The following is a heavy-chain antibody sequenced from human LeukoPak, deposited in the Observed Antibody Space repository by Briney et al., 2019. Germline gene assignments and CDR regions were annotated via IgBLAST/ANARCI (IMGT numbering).Heavy chain of an antibody. CDR3: ARAPRNSSTMLDF. V-gene: IGHV1-46*04. CDR2: INPDGGST. CDR1: GYTFTNYW. J-gene: IGHJ4*02. D-gene: IGHD6-13*01. Sequence: ASVKVSCKASGYTFTNYWIQWVRQAPGQGLGWMGLINPDGGSTAYAHRLQGRVIMTRDTSTSTAYMDLSSLRSEDTAVYHCARAPRNSSTMLDFWGQGTLVTISS.